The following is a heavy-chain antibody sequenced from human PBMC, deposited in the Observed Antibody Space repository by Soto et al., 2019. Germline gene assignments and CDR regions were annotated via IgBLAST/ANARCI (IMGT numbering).Heavy chain of an antibody. V-gene: IGHV3-74*01. CDR1: GFTFSSYW. D-gene: IGHD6-6*01. CDR2: INSDGSST. Sequence: GGSLRLSCAASGFTFSSYWMHWVRQAPGKGLVWVSRINSDGSSTSYADSVKGRFTISRDNAKNMLYLQMNSLRAEDTAVYYCARDRTRLARQPGYYYYGMDVWGQGTTVTVSS. J-gene: IGHJ6*02. CDR3: ARDRTRLARQPGYYYYGMDV.